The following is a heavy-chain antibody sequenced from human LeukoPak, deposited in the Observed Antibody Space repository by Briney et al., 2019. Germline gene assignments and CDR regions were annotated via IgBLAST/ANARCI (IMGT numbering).Heavy chain of an antibody. CDR1: GFTFSSYA. CDR3: ARVLVSPSGSPHAFDI. J-gene: IGHJ3*02. Sequence: GGSLRLSCAASGFTFSSYAMHWVRQAPGKGLEWVAVISYDGSNKYYADSVKGRFTISRDNSKNTLYLQMNSLRAEDTAVYYCARVLVSPSGSPHAFDIWGQGTMVTVSS. V-gene: IGHV3-30-3*01. CDR2: ISYDGSNK. D-gene: IGHD1-26*01.